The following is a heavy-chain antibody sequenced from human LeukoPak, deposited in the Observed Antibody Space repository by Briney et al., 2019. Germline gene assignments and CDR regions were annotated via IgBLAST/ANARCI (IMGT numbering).Heavy chain of an antibody. V-gene: IGHV3-30*02. CDR1: TFTFSDYG. CDR3: ARDHRTPPHYYDSKAPFDY. Sequence: GGALRLSCIGSTFTFSDYGMHWVRQAPGEGLEWVAFIRYDGTKTYYADSAKGRFTTSRDNAKNSLYLQMNSLRAEDTAVYYCARDHRTPPHYYDSKAPFDYWGQGTLVTVSS. D-gene: IGHD3-22*01. J-gene: IGHJ4*02. CDR2: IRYDGTKT.